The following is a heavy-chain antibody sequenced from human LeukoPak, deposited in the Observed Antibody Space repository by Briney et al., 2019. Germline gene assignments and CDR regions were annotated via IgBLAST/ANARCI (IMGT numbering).Heavy chain of an antibody. CDR3: AKGGSRFDY. CDR1: GFTFNNYA. D-gene: IGHD3-10*01. CDR2: ISDSGGST. V-gene: IGHV3-23*01. J-gene: IGHJ4*02. Sequence: GGSLRLSCAASGFTFNNYAMNWVRQTPGKGLEWVSGISDSGGSTYYADSVKGRFTISRDNSKNTLYLQMNSLRAEDTAVYYCAKGGSRFDYWGQGTLVTVSS.